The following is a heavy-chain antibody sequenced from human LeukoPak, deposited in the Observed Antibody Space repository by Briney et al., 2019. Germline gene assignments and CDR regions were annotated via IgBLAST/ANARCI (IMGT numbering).Heavy chain of an antibody. J-gene: IGHJ5*02. Sequence: GESLKISCKGSGYSFTNFWIAWVRPMPGKGLELMGVIYPGDSDTRYSPSFQSQVTISADRPLSTAYLQWSSLKASDTAIYFCVRRGAAADTTTQAFDPWGQGTLVTVSS. CDR2: IYPGDSDT. D-gene: IGHD6-13*01. CDR3: VRRGAAADTTTQAFDP. V-gene: IGHV5-51*01. CDR1: GYSFTNFW.